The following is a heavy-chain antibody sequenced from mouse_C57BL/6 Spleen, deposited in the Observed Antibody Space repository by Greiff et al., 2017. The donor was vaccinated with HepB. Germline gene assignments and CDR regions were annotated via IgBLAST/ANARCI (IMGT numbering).Heavy chain of an antibody. D-gene: IGHD1-1*01. CDR3: TTSNYGSGDY. Sequence: KQSGAELVRPGASVKLSCTASGFNIKDYYMPWVKPRPEQGLEWIGRIDPEDGDTEYAPKFQGKATMTADTSSNTAYLQLSSLTSEDTAVYYCTTSNYGSGDYWGQGTTLTVSS. CDR1: GFNIKDYY. V-gene: IGHV14-1*01. CDR2: IDPEDGDT. J-gene: IGHJ2*01.